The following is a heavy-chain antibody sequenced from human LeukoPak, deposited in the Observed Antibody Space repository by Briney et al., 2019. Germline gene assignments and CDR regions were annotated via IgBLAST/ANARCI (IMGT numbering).Heavy chain of an antibody. D-gene: IGHD1-26*01. J-gene: IGHJ3*02. V-gene: IGHV3-21*01. Sequence: PGGSLRLSCAASGFTFSSYSMNWVRQAPGKGLEWVSSISSSSSYIYYADSVKGRFTISRDNAKNSLYLQMNSLRAEDTAVYYCAKVGSYFRADLAGDAFDIWGQGTMVTVSS. CDR1: GFTFSSYS. CDR2: ISSSSSYI. CDR3: AKVGSYFRADLAGDAFDI.